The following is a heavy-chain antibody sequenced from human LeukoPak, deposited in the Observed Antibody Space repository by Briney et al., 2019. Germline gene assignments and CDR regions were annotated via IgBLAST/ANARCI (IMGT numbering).Heavy chain of an antibody. Sequence: KTGGSLRLSCIVSGFPFGDYAMSWFRQAPGKGLEWVGFIRSKPYGGTTEYAASVKGRFTISRDDSRSIAYLQMNSLKTEDTAVYYCTRRYNYDSSGYYYVRDAFDIWGQGTMVTVSS. V-gene: IGHV3-49*05. D-gene: IGHD3-22*01. CDR1: GFPFGDYA. CDR2: IRSKPYGGTT. J-gene: IGHJ3*02. CDR3: TRRYNYDSSGYYYVRDAFDI.